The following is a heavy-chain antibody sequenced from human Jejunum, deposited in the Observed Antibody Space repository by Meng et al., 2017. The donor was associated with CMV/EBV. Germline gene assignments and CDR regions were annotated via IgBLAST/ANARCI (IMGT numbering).Heavy chain of an antibody. J-gene: IGHJ4*02. Sequence: QITWEEPGPTLVKPIQTLTLTCTFSGFSVNPRGVAVGWIRQPPGKALECLALIYWDDDKRYSPSLKSRLTITRDSSRNQVVLTMTNMHPVDTATYFCARTGSYDNFLDSWGQGILVTVSS. CDR3: ARTGSYDNFLDS. CDR1: GFSVNPRGVA. CDR2: IYWDDDK. D-gene: IGHD3-9*01. V-gene: IGHV2-5*02.